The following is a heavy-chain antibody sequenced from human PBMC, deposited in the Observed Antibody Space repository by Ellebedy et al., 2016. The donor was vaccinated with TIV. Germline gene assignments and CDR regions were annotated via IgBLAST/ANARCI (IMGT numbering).Heavy chain of an antibody. CDR3: ATGLAYDFDY. D-gene: IGHD4-17*01. Sequence: GESLKISCAASGLTFSSYDFTWVRQRPGKGLEWVALISFDGSHKDYADSVKGRFTISRDNSKNTLFLHVNSLRRDDTAVYFCATGLAYDFDYWGRGTLLTVSS. CDR2: ISFDGSHK. CDR1: GLTFSSYD. J-gene: IGHJ4*02. V-gene: IGHV3-30*04.